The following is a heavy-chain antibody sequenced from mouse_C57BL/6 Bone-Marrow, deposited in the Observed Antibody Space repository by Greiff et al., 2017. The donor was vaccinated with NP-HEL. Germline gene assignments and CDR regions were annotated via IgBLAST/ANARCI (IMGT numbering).Heavy chain of an antibody. CDR3: ARLKSTVVAKDYAMDY. D-gene: IGHD1-1*01. CDR2: INPNNGGT. V-gene: IGHV1-22*01. Sequence: EVQLQQSGPELVKPGASVKMSCKASGYTFTDYNMHWVKQSPGKSLEWIGYINPNNGGTSYNQKFKGKATLTVNKSSSTAYMELRSLTSEDSAVYYCARLKSTVVAKDYAMDYWGQGTSVTVSS. CDR1: GYTFTDYN. J-gene: IGHJ4*01.